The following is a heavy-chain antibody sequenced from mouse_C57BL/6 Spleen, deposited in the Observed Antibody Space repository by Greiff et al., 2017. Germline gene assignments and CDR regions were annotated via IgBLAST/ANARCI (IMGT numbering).Heavy chain of an antibody. CDR3: TRVDYDAMDY. CDR2: ISSGGDYI. V-gene: IGHV5-9-1*02. CDR1: GFTFSSYA. J-gene: IGHJ4*01. Sequence: EVMLVESGEGLVKPGGSLKLSCAASGFTFSSYAMSWVRQTPEKRLEWVAYISSGGDYIYYADTVKGRFTISRDNARNTLDLQLSSLKSEDTAMYYCTRVDYDAMDYWGQGTSVTVSS.